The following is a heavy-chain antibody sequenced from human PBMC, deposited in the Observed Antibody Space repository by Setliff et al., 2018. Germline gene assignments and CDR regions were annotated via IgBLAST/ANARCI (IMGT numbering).Heavy chain of an antibody. CDR3: ARVKLSYYDSSGPGGDDAFDI. CDR2: IKQDGSEK. CDR1: GFTFSSYW. V-gene: IGHV3-7*03. D-gene: IGHD3-22*01. Sequence: PGGSLRLSCAASGFTFSSYWMSWVRQAPGKGLEWVANIKQDGSEKYYVDSVKGRFTISRDNAKNSLYLQMNSLRAEDTAVYYCARVKLSYYDSSGPGGDDAFDIWGQGTMVTVSS. J-gene: IGHJ3*02.